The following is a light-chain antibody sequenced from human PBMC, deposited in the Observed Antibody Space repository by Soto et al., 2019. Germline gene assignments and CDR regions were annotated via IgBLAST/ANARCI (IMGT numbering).Light chain of an antibody. CDR2: GNS. V-gene: IGLV1-40*01. J-gene: IGLJ1*01. CDR3: QSYDSSRSGYV. Sequence: SVRSPPPAVSGAPGQRFTISCTGSISNIGAGYDVHWYQQLPGTAPKLLIYGNSNRPSGVPDRFSGSKSDTAASLAITGLQAEDEADYYCQSYDSSRSGYVFGTGTQVTV. CDR1: ISNIGAGYD.